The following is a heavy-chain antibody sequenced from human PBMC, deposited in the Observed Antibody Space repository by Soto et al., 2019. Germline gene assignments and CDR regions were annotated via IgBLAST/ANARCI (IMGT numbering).Heavy chain of an antibody. D-gene: IGHD3-22*01. J-gene: IGHJ3*02. CDR2: IYPGDSDT. CDR1: GYSFTSYW. Sequence: PGESLKISCNGSGYSFTSYWIGWVRQMPGKGLEWMGIIYPGDSDTRYSPSFQGQVTISADKSISTAHLQWSSLKASDTAMYYCARPLRHYYDSSGSPDAFDIWGQGTMVTVSS. V-gene: IGHV5-51*01. CDR3: ARPLRHYYDSSGSPDAFDI.